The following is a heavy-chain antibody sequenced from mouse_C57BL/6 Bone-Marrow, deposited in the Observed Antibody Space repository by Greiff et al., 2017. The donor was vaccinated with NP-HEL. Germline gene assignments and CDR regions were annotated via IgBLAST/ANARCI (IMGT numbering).Heavy chain of an antibody. Sequence: VQLQQPGAELVKPGASVKLSCKASGYTFTSYWMHWVKQRPGQGLEWIGMIHPNSGSTNYNEKFKSKATLTVDKSSSTAYMQLSSLTSEDSAVYYCASGLPWDFDYWGQGTTLTVSS. CDR3: ASGLPWDFDY. CDR2: IHPNSGST. CDR1: GYTFTSYW. J-gene: IGHJ2*01. D-gene: IGHD2-2*01. V-gene: IGHV1-64*01.